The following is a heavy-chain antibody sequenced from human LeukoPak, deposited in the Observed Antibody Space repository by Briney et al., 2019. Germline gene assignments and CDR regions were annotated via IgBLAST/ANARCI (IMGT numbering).Heavy chain of an antibody. D-gene: IGHD6-13*01. CDR2: ISGSGGST. CDR1: GFTFSSYA. CDR3: AKDSETEYSSSWYFDY. Sequence: GGSLRLSCAASGFTFSSYAMSWVSQAPGKGLEWVSTISGSGGSTFYADSVKGRFTISRDNSKNTLYLQMNSLRAEDTAVYYCAKDSETEYSSSWYFDYWGQGTLVTVSS. J-gene: IGHJ4*02. V-gene: IGHV3-23*01.